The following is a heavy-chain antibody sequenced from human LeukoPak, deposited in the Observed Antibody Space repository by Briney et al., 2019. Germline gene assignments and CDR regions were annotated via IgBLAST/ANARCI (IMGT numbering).Heavy chain of an antibody. CDR2: IYHNGIN. D-gene: IGHD6-13*01. CDR3: ARWAAGAAAGDFDY. CDR1: GGXVNSGNQY. Sequence: PSETLSLTCTVAGGXVNSGNQYWGWIRQPPGKGLEWIGSIYHNGINYYNPSVASRVTISVDTSKNQFSLNLTAVAAADSAVYFCARWAAGAAAGDFDYWGQGTLVTVSS. V-gene: IGHV4-39*01. J-gene: IGHJ4*02.